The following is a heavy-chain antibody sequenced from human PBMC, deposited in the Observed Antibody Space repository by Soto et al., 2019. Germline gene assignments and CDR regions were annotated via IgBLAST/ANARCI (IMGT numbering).Heavy chain of an antibody. CDR1: GFTFSSYA. D-gene: IGHD3-10*01. J-gene: IGHJ4*02. Sequence: QVQLVESGGGVVQPGRSLRLSCAASGFTFSSYAMHWVRQAPGKGLEWVAVISCDGSNKYYADSVKGRFTISRDNSKKRRYLQRTGLRAEATAVYYCARDFWIMVRGVIPAYWGRGPLVPVSS. CDR3: ARDFWIMVRGVIPAY. V-gene: IGHV3-30-3*01. CDR2: ISCDGSNK.